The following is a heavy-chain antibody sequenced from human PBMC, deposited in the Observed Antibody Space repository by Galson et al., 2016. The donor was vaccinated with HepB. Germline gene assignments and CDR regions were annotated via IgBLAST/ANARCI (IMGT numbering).Heavy chain of an antibody. V-gene: IGHV1-69*04. CDR2: IIPILGVA. J-gene: IGHJ4*02. Sequence: VKVSCKAFGGTFSSYSVTWVRQAPGQGLEWMGRIIPILGVANYPQKFQGRVTITADKSSSTAYMQLSSLISEDTALYYCAKGTGSYPGGLDYWGQGTLVTVSS. CDR3: AKGTGSYPGGLDY. CDR1: GGTFSSYS. D-gene: IGHD1-26*01.